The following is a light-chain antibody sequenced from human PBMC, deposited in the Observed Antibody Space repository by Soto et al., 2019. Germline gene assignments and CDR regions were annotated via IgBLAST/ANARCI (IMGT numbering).Light chain of an antibody. CDR1: SSDLGRSIS. J-gene: IGLJ1*01. CDR2: AVS. Sequence: QSALTQPPSVSGSPGQSVSISCTGTSSDLGRSISVSWYQQPPGTAPKLIIYAVSNRPSGVPDRFSGSKSGNTASLTISGLQAEDEADYYCSFYISRNTSFVFGTGTKVTVL. V-gene: IGLV2-18*01. CDR3: SFYISRNTSFV.